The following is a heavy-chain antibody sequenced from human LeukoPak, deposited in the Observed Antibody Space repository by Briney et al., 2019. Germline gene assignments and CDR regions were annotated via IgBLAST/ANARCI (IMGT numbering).Heavy chain of an antibody. CDR3: ARGGFDP. Sequence: SETLSLTCAVYGGSFSGYYWSWIRQPPGKGLEWIGEINHSGSTNYNPSLKSRVTISVDTSKNQFSLKLSSVTAADTAVYYCARGGFDPWGQGTLVTVSP. CDR1: GGSFSGYY. CDR2: INHSGST. V-gene: IGHV4-34*01. J-gene: IGHJ5*02.